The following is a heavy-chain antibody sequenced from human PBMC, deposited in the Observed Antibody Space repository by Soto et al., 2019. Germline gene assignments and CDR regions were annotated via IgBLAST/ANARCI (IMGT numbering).Heavy chain of an antibody. D-gene: IGHD5-18*01. V-gene: IGHV3-74*02. J-gene: IGHJ4*02. Sequence: EVQLVESGGGLVKPGGSLRLSCAASGFTFSNYWMHWVRQAPGKGLVWVSLIDSGGCSINYADSVKGRFTISRDNAKNSLYLQMTSLRAEDTAVYYCARGRGYSYGYFDSWGQGTLVTVSS. CDR3: ARGRGYSYGYFDS. CDR1: GFTFSNYW. CDR2: IDSGGCSI.